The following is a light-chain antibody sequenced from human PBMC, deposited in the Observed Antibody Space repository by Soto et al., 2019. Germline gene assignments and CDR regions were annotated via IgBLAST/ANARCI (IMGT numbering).Light chain of an antibody. CDR2: GAS. CDR3: QQYGNSPLT. V-gene: IGKV3-20*01. J-gene: IGKJ1*01. CDR1: QSVSSDY. Sequence: IVLTQSPGTLSLSPGERATVSCRASQSVSSDYFAWYQQKPGQAPRLLIYGASSRATGIPDRFSGSGSGTDFALTINRLEPDDFAVYYCQQYGNSPLTFGQGTRVEIK.